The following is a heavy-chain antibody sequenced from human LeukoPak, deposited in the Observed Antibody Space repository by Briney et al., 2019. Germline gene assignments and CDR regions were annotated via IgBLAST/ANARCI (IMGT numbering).Heavy chain of an antibody. V-gene: IGHV4-59*12. D-gene: IGHD3-3*01. Sequence: SETLSLTCTVSGGSISSYYWSWIRQPPGKGLEWIGYIYYSGSTNYNPSLKSRVTISVDTSKNQFSLKLSSVTAADTAVYYCAGGGLGFLEWFDAFDIWGQGTMVTVSS. J-gene: IGHJ3*02. CDR1: GGSISSYY. CDR2: IYYSGST. CDR3: AGGGLGFLEWFDAFDI.